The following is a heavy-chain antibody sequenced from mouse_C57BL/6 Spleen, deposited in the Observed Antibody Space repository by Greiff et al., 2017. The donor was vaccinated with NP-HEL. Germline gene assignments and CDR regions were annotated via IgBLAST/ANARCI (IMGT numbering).Heavy chain of an antibody. V-gene: IGHV1-42*01. D-gene: IGHD2-2*01. Sequence: EVKLQHSGPELVKPGASVKISCKASGYSFTGYYMNWVKQSPEKSLEWIGEINPSTGGTTYNQKFKAKATLTVDKSSSTAYMQLKSLTSEDSAVYYCAGLRRGDYFDYWGQGTTLTVSS. CDR3: AGLRRGDYFDY. CDR2: INPSTGGT. J-gene: IGHJ2*01. CDR1: GYSFTGYY.